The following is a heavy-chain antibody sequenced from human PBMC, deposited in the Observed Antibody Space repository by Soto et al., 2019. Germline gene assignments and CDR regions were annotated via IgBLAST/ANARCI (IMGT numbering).Heavy chain of an antibody. V-gene: IGHV1-3*01. D-gene: IGHD3-10*01. CDR1: GYTFTNYA. Sequence: QVQLVQSGAEVKKPGASVKVSCKASGYTFTNYALHWVRQAPGQRLEWMGWINAGNGNTKYSQKFQGRVTITRDTSASTAYMELSSLRSEDTAVYYCAKDRITMVRGVLIMHYGGQGTLVPFS. J-gene: IGHJ4*02. CDR2: INAGNGNT. CDR3: AKDRITMVRGVLIMHY.